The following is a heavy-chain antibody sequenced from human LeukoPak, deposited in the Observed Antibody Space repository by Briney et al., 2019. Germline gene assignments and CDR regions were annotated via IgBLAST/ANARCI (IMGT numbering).Heavy chain of an antibody. CDR2: IYTSGST. CDR1: GGSISSYY. J-gene: IGHJ4*02. CDR3: ARDGRGYSSGWFDY. Sequence: SETLSLTCTVSGGSISSYYWSWIRQPAGKGLEWIGRIYTSGSTNYNPSLKSRVTISVDTSKNQFSLKLSSVTAADTAVYYCARDGRGYSSGWFDYWGQGTLVTVSS. V-gene: IGHV4-4*07. D-gene: IGHD6-19*01.